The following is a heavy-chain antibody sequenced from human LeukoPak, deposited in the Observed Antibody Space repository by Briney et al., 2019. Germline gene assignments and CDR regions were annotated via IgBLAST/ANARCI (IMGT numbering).Heavy chain of an antibody. CDR3: VRLYSTDGSDAFDI. J-gene: IGHJ3*02. CDR2: IYPGDSDT. D-gene: IGHD1-1*01. CDR1: GYSFTSYW. V-gene: IGHV5-51*01. Sequence: GESLKISCKGSGYSFTSYWIGWVRHMPGKGLEWMGIIYPGDSDTRYSPSFQGQVTISADKSISTAYLQWSSLKASDTAMYYCVRLYSTDGSDAFDIWGQGTMVTVSS.